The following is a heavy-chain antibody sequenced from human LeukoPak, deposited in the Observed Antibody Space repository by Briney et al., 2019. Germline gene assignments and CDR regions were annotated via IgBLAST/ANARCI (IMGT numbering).Heavy chain of an antibody. J-gene: IGHJ4*02. CDR3: ATGSDCSGGSCYSSPFDY. CDR2: FDPEDGET. V-gene: IGHV1-24*01. CDR1: VYTLTELF. Sequence: GASVKVSCKVSVYTLTELFMHWVRQAPGKGLEWMGGFDPEDGETIYAQKFQGRVTMTEDTSTDTAYMELSSLRSEDTAVYYCATGSDCSGGSCYSSPFDYWGQGTLVTVSS. D-gene: IGHD2-15*01.